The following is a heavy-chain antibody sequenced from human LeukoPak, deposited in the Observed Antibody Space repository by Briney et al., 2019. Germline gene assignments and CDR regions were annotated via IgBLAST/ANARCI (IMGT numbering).Heavy chain of an antibody. CDR3: ARASYYGSGSYYGFVDNYYYYYYMDV. CDR1: GFTFDDYG. Sequence: GGSLRLSCAASGFTFDDYGMSWVRQAPGKGLEWVSGINWSGGSTGYADSVKGRFTISRDNAKNSLYLQKNSLRAEDTAFYYCARASYYGSGSYYGFVDNYYYYYYMDVWGKGTTVTVSS. D-gene: IGHD3-10*01. CDR2: INWSGGST. V-gene: IGHV3-20*04. J-gene: IGHJ6*03.